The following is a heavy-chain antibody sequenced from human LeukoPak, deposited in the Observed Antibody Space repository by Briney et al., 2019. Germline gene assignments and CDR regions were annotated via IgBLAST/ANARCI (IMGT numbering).Heavy chain of an antibody. V-gene: IGHV3-9*01. CDR3: AKENGYYYYFDY. CDR1: GFTFSSYG. J-gene: IGHJ4*02. D-gene: IGHD3-22*01. Sequence: GGSLRLSCAASGFTFSSYGMHWVRQAPGKGLEGVSGISWNSGSIGYADSVKGRFTISRDNAKNSLYLQMNSLRAEDTALYYCAKENGYYYYFDYWGQGTLVTVSS. CDR2: ISWNSGSI.